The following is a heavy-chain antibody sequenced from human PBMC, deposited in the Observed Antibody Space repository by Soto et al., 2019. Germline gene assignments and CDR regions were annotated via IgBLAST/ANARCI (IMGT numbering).Heavy chain of an antibody. CDR3: ARDGSAPSYGWDRDD. CDR1: GYSFTTYG. J-gene: IGHJ4*03. CDR2: ISAYNGNT. D-gene: IGHD6-19*01. V-gene: IGHV1-18*01. Sequence: QVQLVQSGGEVKKPGASVKVSCKTSGYSFTTYGISWVRQAPGQGLEWMGWISAYNGNTNYAQKLQGRVTMTTDTFTRTAYMDTRSLRSDETGVNYGARDGSAPSYGWDRDDWGQGSMVTVSS.